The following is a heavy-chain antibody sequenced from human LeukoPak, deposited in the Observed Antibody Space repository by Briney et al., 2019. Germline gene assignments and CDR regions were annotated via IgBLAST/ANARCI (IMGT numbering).Heavy chain of an antibody. CDR2: VNPKNGET. CDR1: GYRFSDYY. CDR3: ATPSGSYFGYYYFHW. J-gene: IGHJ4*02. Sequence: ATVKISCKASGYRFSDYYIHWVQQAPGKGLAWMGRVNPKNGETMYVGKLLGRISISADMSTNPVYMELSSLRSEDTAVYYCATPSGSYFGYYYFHWWGQGTLVTVSS. V-gene: IGHV1-69-2*01. D-gene: IGHD3-22*01.